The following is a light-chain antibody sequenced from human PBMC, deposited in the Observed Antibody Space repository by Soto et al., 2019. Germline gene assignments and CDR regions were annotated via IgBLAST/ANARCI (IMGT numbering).Light chain of an antibody. CDR1: QNVEGY. Sequence: EIELTQSPATLSLSPGERATLSCRASQNVEGYLAWYKQKPGQAPRLLIYDASNRATGIPARFSGSGSGTDFTLTISSLEPEDFAVYYCQQRKTWPPITFGQGTRLEIK. CDR2: DAS. J-gene: IGKJ5*01. CDR3: QQRKTWPPIT. V-gene: IGKV3-11*01.